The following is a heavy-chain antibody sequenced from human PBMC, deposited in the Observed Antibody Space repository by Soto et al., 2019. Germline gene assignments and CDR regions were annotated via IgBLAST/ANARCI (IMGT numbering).Heavy chain of an antibody. CDR1: GGSISSSNW. CDR2: SYHTGST. J-gene: IGHJ3*02. V-gene: IGHV4-4*02. Sequence: QVQLQESGPGLVKPSGTLSLTCAVSGGSISSSNWWSWVRQPPGKGLEWIGESYHTGSTNYNPSLKSRVTIAVDKTRNQFSLKLSSVTAADTAVCYCARGAYQGFYLPDIWGQGTMVTVSS. D-gene: IGHD2-15*01. CDR3: ARGAYQGFYLPDI.